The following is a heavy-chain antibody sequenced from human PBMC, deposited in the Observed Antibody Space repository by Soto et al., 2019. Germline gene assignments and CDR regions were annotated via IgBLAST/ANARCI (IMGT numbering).Heavy chain of an antibody. Sequence: GGSLRLSCEASGFTLSSYYMHWIRQAPGKGLEWVAVISDDGSHKYYADSVKGRFTISRDDYKNTLYLKINSLRPEDTAVFFCARDDQLSQPAGHTYYEYYTGMDVWGQGTTVTVSS. D-gene: IGHD2-2*01. J-gene: IGHJ6*02. CDR3: ARDDQLSQPAGHTYYEYYTGMDV. V-gene: IGHV3-30*04. CDR1: GFTLSSYY. CDR2: ISDDGSHK.